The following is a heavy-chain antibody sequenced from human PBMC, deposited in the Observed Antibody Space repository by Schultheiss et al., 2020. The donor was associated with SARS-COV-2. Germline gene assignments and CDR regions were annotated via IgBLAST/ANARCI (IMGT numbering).Heavy chain of an antibody. CDR1: GFTFNKYA. V-gene: IGHV3-15*01. CDR3: AKERRTTTAYDY. J-gene: IGHJ4*02. D-gene: IGHD1-26*01. Sequence: GGSLRLSCAASGFTFNKYAMTWVRQTPGKGLEWLGRIKSKTDGGTTDYAAPVKGRFTISRDDSKNTLYLQMKSLKTEDTAIYYCAKERRTTTAYDYWGQGTLVTVSS. CDR2: IKSKTDGGTT.